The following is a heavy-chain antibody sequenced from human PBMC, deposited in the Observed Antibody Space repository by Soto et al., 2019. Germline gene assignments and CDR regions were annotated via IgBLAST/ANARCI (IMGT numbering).Heavy chain of an antibody. J-gene: IGHJ5*02. CDR1: GGSISSYY. CDR3: AREVSYPGWFDP. V-gene: IGHV4-59*01. CDR2: IYYSGST. Sequence: SLTCTVSGGSISSYYWSWIRQPPGKGLEWIGYIYYSGSTNYNPSLKSRVTISVDTSKNQFSLKLSSVTAADTAVYYCAREVSYPGWFDPWGQGTLVTVSS. D-gene: IGHD1-26*01.